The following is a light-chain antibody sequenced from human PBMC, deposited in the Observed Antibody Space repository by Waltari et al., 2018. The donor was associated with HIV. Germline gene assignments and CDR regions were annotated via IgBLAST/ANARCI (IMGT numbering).Light chain of an antibody. CDR1: SSTIGRNY. V-gene: IGLV1-47*01. J-gene: IGLJ3*02. CDR2: RNN. CDR3: AAWDDSLSGWV. Sequence: QSVLTQPPSASGTPGQRVTISCSGSSSTIGRNYIYWYQQLPGTAPKLLINRNNQRTSGVPDRFSGSKSGTSASLAISGLRSEDEADYSCAAWDDSLSGWVFGGGTKLTVL.